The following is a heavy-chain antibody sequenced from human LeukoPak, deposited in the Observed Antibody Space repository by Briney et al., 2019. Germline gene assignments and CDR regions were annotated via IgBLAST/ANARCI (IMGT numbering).Heavy chain of an antibody. J-gene: IGHJ4*02. CDR2: IKSKTDGETT. D-gene: IGHD6-6*01. CDR3: TDWAASSSWDH. CDR1: GFTFSRNS. Sequence: GGSLRLSCVASGFTFSRNSMNWVRQAPGKGLEWVGRIKSKTDGETTDYAAPVKGRFTISRDDSKNMLYLQMNSLKIEDTAVYYCTDWAASSSWDHWGQGTLVTVSS. V-gene: IGHV3-15*07.